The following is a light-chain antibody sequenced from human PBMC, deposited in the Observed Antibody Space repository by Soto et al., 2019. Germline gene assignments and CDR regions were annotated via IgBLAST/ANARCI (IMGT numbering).Light chain of an antibody. V-gene: IGLV2-14*01. CDR2: GVT. J-gene: IGLJ1*01. CDR3: SSYTSSSTQV. Sequence: QSALTQPASVSGSPGQSITISCTGTSSDVGGYNYVSWYQKHPGKAPKLMISGVTNRPAGVSNRFSGSKSGNTASLTITGLQAEDEADYYCSSYTSSSTQVFGTGTKVTVL. CDR1: SSDVGGYNY.